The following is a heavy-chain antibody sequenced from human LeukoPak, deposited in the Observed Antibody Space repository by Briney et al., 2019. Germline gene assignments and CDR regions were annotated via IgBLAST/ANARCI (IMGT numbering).Heavy chain of an antibody. CDR2: IYYSGST. CDR3: ARAPHYDYVWGSYRFGDYYYMDV. D-gene: IGHD3-16*02. CDR1: GGSISSYY. Sequence: PSETLSLTCTVSGGSISSYYWSWIRQPPGKGLEWIGYIYYSGSTNYNPSLKSRVTISVDTSKNQFSLKLSSVTAADTAVYYCARAPHYDYVWGSYRFGDYYYMDVWGKGTTVTVSS. V-gene: IGHV4-59*01. J-gene: IGHJ6*03.